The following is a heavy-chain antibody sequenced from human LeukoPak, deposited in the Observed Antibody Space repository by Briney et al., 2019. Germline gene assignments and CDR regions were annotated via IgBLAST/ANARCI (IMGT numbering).Heavy chain of an antibody. CDR2: IQFDGSNK. J-gene: IGHJ4*02. CDR3: ARHQFVWGSYRPGRPFDY. V-gene: IGHV3-30*02. Sequence: GGSLRLSCAASGFTFSSYGMHWVRQAPGKGLEWVAFIQFDGSNKYYADSVKGRFTISRDNSKNTLYLQMNTLRSEDTAVYYCARHQFVWGSYRPGRPFDYWGQGTLVTVSS. CDR1: GFTFSSYG. D-gene: IGHD3-16*02.